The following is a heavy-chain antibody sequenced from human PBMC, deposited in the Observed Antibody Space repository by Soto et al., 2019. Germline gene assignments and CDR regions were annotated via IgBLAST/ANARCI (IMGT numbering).Heavy chain of an antibody. D-gene: IGHD3-16*01. CDR1: GYTFTTYA. CDR2: INAGNGNT. V-gene: IGHV1-3*01. Sequence: QVRLVPSGAEVKKPGASVKLSCKASGYTFTTYAVHWVRQAPVHSLDWMGWINAGNGNTKYSQKFQDRVTLSIDTSASTAYMELNSLTYDDTANYYCARVSAKLRGCFSDHWVQGALVTVSS. CDR3: ARVSAKLRGCFSDH. J-gene: IGHJ4*02.